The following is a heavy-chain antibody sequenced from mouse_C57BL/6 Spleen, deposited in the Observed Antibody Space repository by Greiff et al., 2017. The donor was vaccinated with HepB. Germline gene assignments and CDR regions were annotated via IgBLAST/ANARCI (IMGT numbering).Heavy chain of an antibody. Sequence: VQLQQSGAELARPGASVKLSCKASSYTFTSYGISWVKQRTGQGLEWIGEIYPRSGNTYYNEKFKGKATLTADKSSSTAYMELRSLTSEDSAVYFCARSSYYGSSYNWYFDVWGTGTTVTVSS. V-gene: IGHV1-81*01. CDR2: IYPRSGNT. CDR3: ARSSYYGSSYNWYFDV. CDR1: SYTFTSYG. J-gene: IGHJ1*03. D-gene: IGHD1-1*01.